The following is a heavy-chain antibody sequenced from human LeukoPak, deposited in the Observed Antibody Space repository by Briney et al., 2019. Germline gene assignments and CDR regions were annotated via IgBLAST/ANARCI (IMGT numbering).Heavy chain of an antibody. CDR1: GYTFTNDG. J-gene: IGHJ5*02. V-gene: IGHV1-18*01. CDR3: ARSWSWFDWFDL. D-gene: IGHD1-26*01. Sequence: ASVTVSCKASGYTFTNDGIGSARQAPGQGLEWMGWISAYNGNTNYAQKLQGRVTMNTDTSKSPAYIEMRSLRSEDTAVYYSARSWSWFDWFDLWVQGTLVTVSS. CDR2: ISAYNGNT.